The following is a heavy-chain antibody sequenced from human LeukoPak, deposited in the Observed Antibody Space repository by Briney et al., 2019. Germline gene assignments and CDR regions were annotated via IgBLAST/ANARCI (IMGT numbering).Heavy chain of an antibody. Sequence: ASVKVSCKASGYTFTGYYMHWVRQAPGQGLEWMGWINPNSGGTNYARKFQGRVTMTRDTSISTAYMELSRLRSDDTAVYYCARDLGSGWYNWFDPWGQGTLVTVSS. CDR1: GYTFTGYY. J-gene: IGHJ5*02. CDR2: INPNSGGT. CDR3: ARDLGSGWYNWFDP. D-gene: IGHD6-19*01. V-gene: IGHV1-2*02.